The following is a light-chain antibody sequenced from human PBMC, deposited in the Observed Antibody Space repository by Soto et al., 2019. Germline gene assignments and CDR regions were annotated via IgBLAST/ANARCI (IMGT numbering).Light chain of an antibody. V-gene: IGKV3-15*01. Sequence: EIVMTQSPATLSVSPGERATLSCRASQSVSTNLAWYQQKPGQAPRLLIYATSTRATGIPDRFTGSGSGTEFTLNISSLQSEDFAVYHCQQYDNKPPITFGQGTRLEI. CDR1: QSVSTN. CDR3: QQYDNKPPIT. CDR2: ATS. J-gene: IGKJ5*01.